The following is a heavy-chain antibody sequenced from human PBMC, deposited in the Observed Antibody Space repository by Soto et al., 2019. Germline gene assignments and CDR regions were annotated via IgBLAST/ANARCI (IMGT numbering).Heavy chain of an antibody. Sequence: QVQLVQSGAEVKKPGASVKVSCKASGYTFTTYGISWVRQAPGQGLEWMGWISAYNGNTNYAQKLQGRVTMTTDTXTXTAYMELRSLRSDDTAVYYCTREFSGYDSGYNWFDPWGQGTLVTVSS. CDR1: GYTFTTYG. J-gene: IGHJ5*02. CDR2: ISAYNGNT. V-gene: IGHV1-18*01. D-gene: IGHD5-12*01. CDR3: TREFSGYDSGYNWFDP.